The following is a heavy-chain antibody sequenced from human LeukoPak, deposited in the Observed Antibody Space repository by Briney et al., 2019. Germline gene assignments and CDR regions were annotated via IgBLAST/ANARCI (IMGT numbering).Heavy chain of an antibody. CDR3: ASLAAAGTDIVT. V-gene: IGHV1-2*02. CDR1: GYTFTGYY. J-gene: IGHJ1*01. CDR2: INPNSGGA. Sequence: ASVKVSCKASGYTFTGYYMHWVRQAPGQGLEWMGWINPNSGGANYAQKFQGRVTMTRETSISTGYMELSRLRSDDTAVYYCASLAAAGTDIVTWGQGKLLTVSS. D-gene: IGHD6-13*01.